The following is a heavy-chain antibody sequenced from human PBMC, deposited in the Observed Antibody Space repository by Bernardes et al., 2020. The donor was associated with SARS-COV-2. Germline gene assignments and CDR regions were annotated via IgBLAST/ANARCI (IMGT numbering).Heavy chain of an antibody. V-gene: IGHV5-51*01. CDR2: IYPGDSDT. CDR1: GYSCPTYW. D-gene: IGHD3-10*01. Sequence: ASRKSSFTGSGYSCPTYWIGWVRPMPGKGLEWMGLIYPGDSDTRYSPSFQGQVTISADKSISTAYLQWSSLKASDTAMYYCARLGSGSYYSHFDYWGQGTLVTVSS. J-gene: IGHJ4*02. CDR3: ARLGSGSYYSHFDY.